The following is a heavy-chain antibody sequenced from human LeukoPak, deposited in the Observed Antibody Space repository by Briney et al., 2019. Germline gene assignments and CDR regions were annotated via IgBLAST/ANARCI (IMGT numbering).Heavy chain of an antibody. CDR3: ARDGETNDFWSPSVPLVFDY. CDR1: GYTFTNYY. V-gene: IGHV1-2*02. J-gene: IGHJ4*02. CDR2: INPNSGGT. D-gene: IGHD3-3*01. Sequence: ASVKVSCKASGYTFTNYYIHWVRQAPGQGLEWMGGINPNSGGTIYAQKFQGRVTVTRDTSLTTAYMELSRLRSDDTAVYYCARDGETNDFWSPSVPLVFDYWGQGTLVTVSS.